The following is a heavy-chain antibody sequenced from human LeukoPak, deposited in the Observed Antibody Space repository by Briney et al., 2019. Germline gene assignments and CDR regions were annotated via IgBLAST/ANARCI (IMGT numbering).Heavy chain of an antibody. V-gene: IGHV4-31*03. CDR2: IYYSGST. CDR3: ARDAAQWGFDY. J-gene: IGHJ4*02. Sequence: SETLSLTYTVSGGSISSGGYYWSWIRQHPGKGLEWIGYIYYSGSTYYNPSLKSRVTISVDTSKNQFSLKLSSVTAADTAVYFCARDAAQWGFDYWGQGALVTVSS. CDR1: GGSISSGGYY. D-gene: IGHD1-26*01.